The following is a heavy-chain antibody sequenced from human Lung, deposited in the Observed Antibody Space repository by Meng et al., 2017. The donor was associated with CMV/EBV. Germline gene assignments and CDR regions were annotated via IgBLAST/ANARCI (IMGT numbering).Heavy chain of an antibody. CDR2: ISAVIDNT. J-gene: IGHJ5*01. D-gene: IGHD6-19*01. CDR1: GFTFNKYA. Sequence: ESXKISXAASGFTFNKYAMTWVRQAPGKGLEWVSIISAVIDNTYSADSVKGRFTLSRDNSMNTLYLQMHSLRAEDTEIYFCANGLGTTGWYSPLDSWGRGNXVTGAS. V-gene: IGHV3-23*01. CDR3: ANGLGTTGWYSPLDS.